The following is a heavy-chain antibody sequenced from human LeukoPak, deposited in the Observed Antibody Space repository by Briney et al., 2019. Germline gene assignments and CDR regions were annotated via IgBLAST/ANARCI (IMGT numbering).Heavy chain of an antibody. V-gene: IGHV3-23*01. J-gene: IGHJ3*02. CDR2: ISSSGDKT. D-gene: IGHD3-22*01. CDR1: GFTFSTYA. CDR3: AKDQSVVITGFGAFDI. Sequence: GGSLRLSCAASGFTFSTYAMSWVRQAPGKGPEWVSVISSSGDKTNYADSVKGRFTISRDNSKNTLYLQMNSLRAEDTAVYYCAKDQSVVITGFGAFDIWGQGTMVTVSS.